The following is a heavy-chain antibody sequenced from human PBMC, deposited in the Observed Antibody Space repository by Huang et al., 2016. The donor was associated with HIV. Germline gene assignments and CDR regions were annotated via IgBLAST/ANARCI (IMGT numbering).Heavy chain of an antibody. V-gene: IGHV4-34*01. CDR1: GGSFSTYY. J-gene: IGHJ4*02. Sequence: HVQLQQWGRGLLKPSETLSLKCAVYGGSFSTYYWSWIRQLPGKGPEWIGEINHRGRTTYNPSLRSRVTMSVDTSKSQFSLNLTSVTAADTAVYYCARPKMTDVTSDSSWNYFDFWGQGTLVTVSS. D-gene: IGHD2-21*02. CDR2: INHRGRT. CDR3: ARPKMTDVTSDSSWNYFDF.